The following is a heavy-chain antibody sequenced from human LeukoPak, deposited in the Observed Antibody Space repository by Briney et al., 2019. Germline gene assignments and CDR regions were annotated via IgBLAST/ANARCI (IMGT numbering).Heavy chain of an antibody. CDR1: GHSIINSYY. D-gene: IGHD6-13*01. V-gene: IGHV4-38-2*02. Sequence: SETLSLTCTVSGHSIINSYYWGWIRQPPGKGLEWIGSIYYSGSTYYNPSLKSRVTISVDTSKNQFSLKLSSVTAADTAVYYCARHGSSPTYFDYWGQGTLVTVSS. CDR3: ARHGSSPTYFDY. CDR2: IYYSGST. J-gene: IGHJ4*02.